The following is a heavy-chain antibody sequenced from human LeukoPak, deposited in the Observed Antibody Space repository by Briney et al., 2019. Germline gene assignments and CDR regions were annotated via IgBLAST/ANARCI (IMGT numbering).Heavy chain of an antibody. Sequence: ASVKVSCKVSGYTLTELSMHWVRQAPGKGLEWMGGFDPEDGVTIYAQKFQGRVTMTEDTSTDTAYMELSSLRSEDTAVYYCATDRGFNFAFDYWGQGTLVTVSS. V-gene: IGHV1-24*01. CDR2: FDPEDGVT. CDR3: ATDRGFNFAFDY. J-gene: IGHJ4*02. D-gene: IGHD3-10*01. CDR1: GYTLTELS.